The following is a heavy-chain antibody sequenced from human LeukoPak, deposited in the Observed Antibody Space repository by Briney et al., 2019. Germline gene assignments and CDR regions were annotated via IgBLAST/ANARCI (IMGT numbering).Heavy chain of an antibody. Sequence: ASVKVSCKASGYTFTSYDINWVRLATGQGLEWMGWMNPNSGNTGYAQKFQGRVTITRNTSISTAYMELSSLRSEDTAVYYCAREAGTDAFVSWGQGTMVTVSS. D-gene: IGHD1-1*01. V-gene: IGHV1-8*03. CDR1: GYTFTSYD. CDR2: MNPNSGNT. J-gene: IGHJ3*02. CDR3: AREAGTDAFVS.